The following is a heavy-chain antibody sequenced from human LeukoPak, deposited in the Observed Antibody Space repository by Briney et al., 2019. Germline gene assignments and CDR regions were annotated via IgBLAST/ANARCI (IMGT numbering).Heavy chain of an antibody. V-gene: IGHV4-39*01. CDR2: IYYSGST. CDR3: ARRGHDYSNSHFDY. Sequence: SETLSLTCTVSGGSLSSSSYYWGWIRQPPGKGLEWIGSIYYSGSTYYNPSLKSRVTISVDTSKNQFSLKLSSVTAADTAVYYCARRGHDYSNSHFDYWGQGTLVTVSS. CDR1: GGSLSSSSYY. J-gene: IGHJ4*02. D-gene: IGHD4-11*01.